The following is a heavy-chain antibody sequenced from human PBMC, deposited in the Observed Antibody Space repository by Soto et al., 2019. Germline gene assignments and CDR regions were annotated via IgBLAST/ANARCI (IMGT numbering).Heavy chain of an antibody. V-gene: IGHV1-18*04. CDR2: ISAYNGNT. Sequence: ASVKVSCKASGYTFTIYGISCVLQSPLQWLEWMGWISAYNGNTNYAQKLQGRVTMTTDTSTSTAYMELRSLRSDDTAVYYCARDPGIVVYYYYYGMDVWGQGTTVTVSS. D-gene: IGHD3-22*01. CDR3: ARDPGIVVYYYYYGMDV. CDR1: GYTFTIYG. J-gene: IGHJ6*02.